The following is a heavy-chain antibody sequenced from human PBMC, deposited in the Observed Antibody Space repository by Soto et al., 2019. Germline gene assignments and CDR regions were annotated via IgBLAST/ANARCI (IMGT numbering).Heavy chain of an antibody. V-gene: IGHV3-33*01. CDR2: IFYDGSND. D-gene: IGHD3-3*01. Sequence: SLRLSCAGSGFFFQNYAMHWVRLAPGKGLEWVAYIFYDGSNDNYADSVKGRFTVSRDNSEGMMYLQMNDLRVEDTGVYFCARAMTMTLARIFGMDVWGLGTTVTVSS. CDR1: GFFFQNYA. J-gene: IGHJ6*02. CDR3: ARAMTMTLARIFGMDV.